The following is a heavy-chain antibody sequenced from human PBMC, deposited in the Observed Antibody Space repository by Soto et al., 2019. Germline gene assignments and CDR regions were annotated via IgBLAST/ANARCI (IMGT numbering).Heavy chain of an antibody. CDR2: ISAYNGNT. CDR1: VYTFTSYG. J-gene: IGHJ3*02. D-gene: IGHD4-17*01. Sequence: ASVKVSCKASVYTFTSYGIRWVRQAPGQGLEWMGWISAYNGNTNYAQKFQGRVTMTRNTSISTAYMELSSLRSEDTAVYYCARGVSPAGDYLENDAFDIWGQGTMVTVSS. CDR3: ARGVSPAGDYLENDAFDI. V-gene: IGHV1-18*01.